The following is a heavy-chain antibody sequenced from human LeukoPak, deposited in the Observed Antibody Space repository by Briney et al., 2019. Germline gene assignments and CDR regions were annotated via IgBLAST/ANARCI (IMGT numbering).Heavy chain of an antibody. CDR3: ARDERITIFGATLDI. D-gene: IGHD3-9*01. V-gene: IGHV3-33*01. J-gene: IGHJ3*02. CDR1: GFTFSKYG. CDR2: IWYDGSNK. Sequence: GGSLRLSCAASGFTFSKYGMHWVRQAPGKGLEWVAVIWYDGSNKYYADSVKGRFTISRDNSKNTLYLQMNSLRAEDTAVYYCARDERITIFGATLDIWGQGTMVTVSS.